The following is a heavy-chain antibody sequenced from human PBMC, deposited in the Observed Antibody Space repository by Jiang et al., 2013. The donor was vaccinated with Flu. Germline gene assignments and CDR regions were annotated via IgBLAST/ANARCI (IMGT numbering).Heavy chain of an antibody. J-gene: IGHJ4*02. CDR1: GFTFTSYA. CDR2: ISDSGIST. V-gene: IGHV3-23*01. Sequence: VQLLESGGGLVQPGGSLRLSCAASGFTFTSYAMTWVRQAPGKGLEWVSTISDSGISTYYADSLKGRFTISRDNSKNTLYLQMDSLRAEDTALYYCAKGISSAWYGLAYWGQGTLVSVSS. D-gene: IGHD6-19*01. CDR3: AKGISSAWYGLAY.